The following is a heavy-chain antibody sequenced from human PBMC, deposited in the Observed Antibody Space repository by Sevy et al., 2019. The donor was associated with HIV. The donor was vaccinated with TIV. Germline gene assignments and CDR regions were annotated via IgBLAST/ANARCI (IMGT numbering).Heavy chain of an antibody. Sequence: ASVKVSCKASGYIFTGYYIHWVRQAPGQGLEWMGWINPDSGDTNSAQTFQGRVTMTRDTSIRTAYMELSRLTSDDTAVYYCARAGARGIFGVMRDNSYYYMDVWGKGTTVTVSS. CDR1: GYIFTGYY. J-gene: IGHJ6*03. CDR2: INPDSGDT. V-gene: IGHV1-2*02. CDR3: ARAGARGIFGVMRDNSYYYMDV. D-gene: IGHD3-3*02.